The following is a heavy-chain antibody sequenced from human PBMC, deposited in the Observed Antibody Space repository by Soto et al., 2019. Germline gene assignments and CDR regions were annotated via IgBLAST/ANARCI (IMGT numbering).Heavy chain of an antibody. D-gene: IGHD3-10*01. CDR2: IYHSGST. Sequence: SETLCLTSAVSGGSISSSNWWRWVRPPPGKGLEWIGEIYHSGSTNYNPSLKSRVTISVDKSKNQFSLKLSSVTAADTAVYYCAKTRSVRGDLRYFDYWGQGTLVTAPQ. J-gene: IGHJ4*02. CDR3: AKTRSVRGDLRYFDY. CDR1: GGSISSSNW. V-gene: IGHV4-4*02.